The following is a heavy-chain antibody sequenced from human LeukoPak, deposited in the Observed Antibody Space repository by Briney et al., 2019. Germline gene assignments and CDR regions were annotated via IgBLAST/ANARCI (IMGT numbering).Heavy chain of an antibody. CDR3: AKDRRLKYYYDSSGYAFDI. D-gene: IGHD3-22*01. CDR1: GFTFSSYG. CDR2: ISYDGSNK. J-gene: IGHJ3*02. V-gene: IGHV3-30*18. Sequence: GGSLRLSCAASGFTFSSYGMHWVRQAPGKGLEWVAVISYDGSNKYYADSVKGRFTISRDNSKNTLYLQMNSLRAEDTAVYYCAKDRRLKYYYDSSGYAFDIWGQGTMVTVSS.